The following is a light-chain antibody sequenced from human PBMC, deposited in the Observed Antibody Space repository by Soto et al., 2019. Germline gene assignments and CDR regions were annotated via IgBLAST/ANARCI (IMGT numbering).Light chain of an antibody. CDR2: DAS. CDR1: QSVSSY. Sequence: EIVLTQSPATLSLSPGERATLSCRASQSVSSYLAWYQQKPGQAPRLLIYDASNRATGIPARFSGSGSGTDFTLTISSLEPEDFAVYYCQQRSIFGQGTRLEMK. J-gene: IGKJ5*01. V-gene: IGKV3-11*01. CDR3: QQRSI.